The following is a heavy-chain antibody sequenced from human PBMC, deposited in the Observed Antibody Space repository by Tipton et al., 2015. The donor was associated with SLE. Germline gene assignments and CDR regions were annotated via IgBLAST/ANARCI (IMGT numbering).Heavy chain of an antibody. D-gene: IGHD3-3*01. Sequence: TLSLTCTVSGGSISSGSYYWSWIRQPAGKGLEWIGRIYTSGSTNYNPSLKSRVTISVDTSKNQFSLKLSSVTAADSAVYYCARSFWRGYRLDYWGQGTLVTVSS. CDR3: ARSFWRGYRLDY. CDR2: IYTSGST. CDR1: GGSISSGSYY. J-gene: IGHJ4*02. V-gene: IGHV4-61*02.